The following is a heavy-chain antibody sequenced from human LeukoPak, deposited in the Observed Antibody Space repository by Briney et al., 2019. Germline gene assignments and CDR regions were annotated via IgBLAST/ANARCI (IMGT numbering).Heavy chain of an antibody. CDR1: GYTFTGYY. J-gene: IGHJ4*02. V-gene: IGHV1-2*03. D-gene: IGHD5-18*01. Sequence: LGASVKVSCKASGYTFTGYYMHWVRQAPGQGLEWMGWINPNSGGTNYAQKFQGRVTMTRDTSISTAYMELSRLRSDDTAVYYCARGQDSQRGYSYAIDYWGQGTLVTVSS. CDR2: INPNSGGT. CDR3: ARGQDSQRGYSYAIDY.